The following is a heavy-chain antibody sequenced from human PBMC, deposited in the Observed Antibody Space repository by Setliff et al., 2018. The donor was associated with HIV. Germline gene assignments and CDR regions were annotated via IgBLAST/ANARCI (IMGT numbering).Heavy chain of an antibody. CDR3: ARGVTVWSCDH. Sequence: ASVKVSCKTSGYTFTNYYANWVRQAPGQGLEWIGIMNCMNGDTSYAQNLKGRVTMTTDTSTSTAYMELRSLRSDDTAVYYCARGVTVWSCDHWGQGTLVTVSS. D-gene: IGHD2-8*02. J-gene: IGHJ4*02. CDR1: GYTFTNYY. CDR2: MNCMNGDT. V-gene: IGHV1-18*04.